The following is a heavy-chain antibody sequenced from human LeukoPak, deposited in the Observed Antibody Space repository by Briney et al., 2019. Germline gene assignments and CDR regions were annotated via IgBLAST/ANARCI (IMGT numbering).Heavy chain of an antibody. J-gene: IGHJ4*02. Sequence: GRSLRLPCAASGFTFSSYAMSWVRQAPEKGLEWVSTISGTGGNTNYADSVKGRFTISRDNSKNTLYLQMNSLRAEDTAVYYCAKGAVVPASTPWFDYWGQGTLVTVSS. CDR2: ISGTGGNT. CDR1: GFTFSSYA. CDR3: AKGAVVPASTPWFDY. D-gene: IGHD2-2*02. V-gene: IGHV3-23*01.